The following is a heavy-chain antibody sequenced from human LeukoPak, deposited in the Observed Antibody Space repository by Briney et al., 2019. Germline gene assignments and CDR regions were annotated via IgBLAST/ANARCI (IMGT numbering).Heavy chain of an antibody. CDR1: GGSISSGGYS. CDR2: INHSGST. CDR3: ARVTDFWSGYYGIDY. D-gene: IGHD3-3*01. Sequence: PSETLSLTCAVSGGSISSGGYSWSWIRQTPGKGLEWIGEINHSGSTNYNPSLKSRVTISVDTSKNQFSLKLSSVTAADTAVYYCARVTDFWSGYYGIDYWGQGTLVTVSS. J-gene: IGHJ4*02. V-gene: IGHV4-34*01.